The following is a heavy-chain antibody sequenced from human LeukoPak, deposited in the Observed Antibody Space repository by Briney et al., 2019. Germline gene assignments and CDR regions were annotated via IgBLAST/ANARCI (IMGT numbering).Heavy chain of an antibody. J-gene: IGHJ4*02. Sequence: PGGSLRLSCAASGFTFSDYYMSWTRQAPGKGLEWVSYISSSGSTIYYADSVKGRFTISRDNAKNSLYLQMNSLRAEDTAVYYCAREYYYDSSGYYYGYWGQGTLVTVSS. CDR3: AREYYYDSSGYYYGY. CDR1: GFTFSDYY. CDR2: ISSSGSTI. D-gene: IGHD3-22*01. V-gene: IGHV3-11*01.